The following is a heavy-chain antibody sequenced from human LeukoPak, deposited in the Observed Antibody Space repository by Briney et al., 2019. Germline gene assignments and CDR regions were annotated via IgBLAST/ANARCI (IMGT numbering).Heavy chain of an antibody. V-gene: IGHV3-53*01. D-gene: IGHD4-17*01. CDR1: GFTFSTYS. CDR2: IRSDGST. Sequence: GGSLRLSCAASGFTFSTYSMNWVCQAPEKGLEWVSIIRSDGSTYYADSVKGRFTVSTDKSKNTVYLQMHSLRAEDTAVYYCARVPYTVTYHWYFDLWGRGTLVTVSS. J-gene: IGHJ2*01. CDR3: ARVPYTVTYHWYFDL.